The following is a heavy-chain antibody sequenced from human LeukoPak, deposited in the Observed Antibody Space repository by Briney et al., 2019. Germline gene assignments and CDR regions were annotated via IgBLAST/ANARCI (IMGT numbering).Heavy chain of an antibody. Sequence: GGSLRLSCAASGFTVSSNYMSWVRQAPGKGLEWVSVIYGGGSTYYADSVKGRFTISRDNSKNTLYLQMNSLRAEDTAVYYCARVMVRGDYFDYWGQGTLVTVSS. CDR3: ARVMVRGDYFDY. CDR1: GFTVSSNY. J-gene: IGHJ4*02. V-gene: IGHV3-53*01. CDR2: IYGGGST. D-gene: IGHD3-10*01.